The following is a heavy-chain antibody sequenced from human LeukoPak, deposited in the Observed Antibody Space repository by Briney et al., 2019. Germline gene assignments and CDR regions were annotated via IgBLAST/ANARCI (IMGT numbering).Heavy chain of an antibody. J-gene: IGHJ5*02. CDR3: ARDTAAGILHWFDP. Sequence: SETLSLTCTVSGGSISSHSWSWIRQPPGRGLEWIAYISYSGSTNYNPSLKSRVTISVDTSKNQFSLRLSSVTAADTAMYYCARDTAAGILHWFDPWGQGTLVTVSS. D-gene: IGHD6-13*01. CDR2: ISYSGST. V-gene: IGHV4-59*11. CDR1: GGSISSHS.